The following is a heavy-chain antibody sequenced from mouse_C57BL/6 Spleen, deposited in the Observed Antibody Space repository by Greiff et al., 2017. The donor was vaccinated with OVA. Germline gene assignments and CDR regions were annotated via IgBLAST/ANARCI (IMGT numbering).Heavy chain of an antibody. D-gene: IGHD1-3*01. CDR2: IRLKSDNYAT. CDR3: TDDILAWFAY. V-gene: IGHV6-3*01. CDR1: GFTFSNYW. Sequence: EVLLVESGGGLVQPGGSMKLSCVASGFTFSNYWMNWVRQSPEKGLEWVAQIRLKSDNYATHYAESVKGRFTNSKDDSKSGVYLQMNNLRAEDTGIYYCTDDILAWFAYWGQGTLVTVSA. J-gene: IGHJ3*01.